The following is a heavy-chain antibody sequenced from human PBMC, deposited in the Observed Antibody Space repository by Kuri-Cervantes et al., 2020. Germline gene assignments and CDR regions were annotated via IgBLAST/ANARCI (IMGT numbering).Heavy chain of an antibody. CDR3: ATKEI. CDR1: GFTFGSYA. Sequence: GESLKISCAASGFTFGSYAMSWVRQAPGKGLEWVSAITGSGGATYHADSVKGRFTISRDNAKNTLYLQMNSLRADDTGIYYCATKEIWGQGTAVTVSS. D-gene: IGHD1/OR15-1a*01. V-gene: IGHV3-23*01. CDR2: ITGSGGAT. J-gene: IGHJ6*02.